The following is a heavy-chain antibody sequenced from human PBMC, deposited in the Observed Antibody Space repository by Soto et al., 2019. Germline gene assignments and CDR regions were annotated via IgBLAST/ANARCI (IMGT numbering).Heavy chain of an antibody. V-gene: IGHV3-23*01. CDR3: ARVLRYFDTPYGMDV. J-gene: IGHJ6*02. CDR1: GFTFSNHA. D-gene: IGHD3-9*01. Sequence: GGSLILSCAASGFTFSNHAMSWVRQAPGKGLEWVSGIGGSGRNTYYADSVKGRFTISRDNSQNTLFLQMNSLRAEDTAEYYCARVLRYFDTPYGMDVWGQGTTVTVSS. CDR2: IGGSGRNT.